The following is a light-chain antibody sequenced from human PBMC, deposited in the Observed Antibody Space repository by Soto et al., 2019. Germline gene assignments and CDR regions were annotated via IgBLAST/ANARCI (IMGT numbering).Light chain of an antibody. Sequence: QAVVTQPPSASGTPGQRVTISCSGNSSNIGSNSVYWYQQLPGTAPKLLIYRDNQRPSGVPDRFSGSKSGTSASLAISGLRSEDEADYHCAAWDGSLRALLFGGGTKLTVL. CDR1: SSNIGSNS. V-gene: IGLV1-47*01. CDR3: AAWDGSLRALL. J-gene: IGLJ2*01. CDR2: RDN.